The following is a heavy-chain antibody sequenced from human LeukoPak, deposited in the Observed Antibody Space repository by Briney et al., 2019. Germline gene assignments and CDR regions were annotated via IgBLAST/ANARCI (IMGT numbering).Heavy chain of an antibody. J-gene: IGHJ5*02. Sequence: ASVKVSCKASGYTSTSYGISWVRQAPGQGLEWMGWISAYNGNTNYAQKLQGRVTMTTDTSTSTAYMELRSLRSDDTAVYYCARGSYYYDSSGYYFVWFDPWGQGTLVTVSS. V-gene: IGHV1-18*01. CDR2: ISAYNGNT. CDR3: ARGSYYYDSSGYYFVWFDP. CDR1: GYTSTSYG. D-gene: IGHD3-22*01.